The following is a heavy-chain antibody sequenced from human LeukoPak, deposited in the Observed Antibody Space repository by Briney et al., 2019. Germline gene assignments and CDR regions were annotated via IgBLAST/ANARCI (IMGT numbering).Heavy chain of an antibody. D-gene: IGHD3-22*01. V-gene: IGHV3-23*01. CDR2: ISGSGGST. J-gene: IGHJ4*02. CDR3: AGAFYHDGSGYLFDY. Sequence: GGSLRLSCAASGLTFSSYAMSWVRQAPGKGLEWVSAISGSGGSTYYADSVKGRFTISRDNSKNTLHLQMNSLRAEDTAVYYCAGAFYHDGSGYLFDYWGQGTLVTVSS. CDR1: GLTFSSYA.